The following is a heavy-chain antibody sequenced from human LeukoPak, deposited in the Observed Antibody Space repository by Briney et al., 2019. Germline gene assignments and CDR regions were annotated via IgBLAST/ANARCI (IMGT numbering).Heavy chain of an antibody. V-gene: IGHV4-4*09. CDR1: GGSFSGYH. J-gene: IGHJ4*02. Sequence: PSETLSLTCTVSGGSFSGYHWSWIRQSPVQGLEWIGTMAINGNTDYIPPLWSRVTISLDTTKTHLSLRLTSVTAADSAMYYCARHTVEGPGAHFEYWGQGTLVTVSS. CDR2: MAINGNT. D-gene: IGHD1-1*01. CDR3: ARHTVEGPGAHFEY.